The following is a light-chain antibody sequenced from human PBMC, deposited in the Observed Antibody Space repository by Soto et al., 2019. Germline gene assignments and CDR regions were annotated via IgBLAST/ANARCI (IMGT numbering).Light chain of an antibody. V-gene: IGKV3-20*01. J-gene: IGKJ3*01. CDR3: QQYGRSPPFS. CDR2: GAS. CDR1: QSVSSSY. Sequence: EIVLTQSPGTLSLSPGERATLSCRASQSVSSSYLAWYQQKPGQAPRLLIYGASSRATGIPDRFSGSGSGTDFTLTISRLEPEDFAVYYCQQYGRSPPFSFGPGTKVD.